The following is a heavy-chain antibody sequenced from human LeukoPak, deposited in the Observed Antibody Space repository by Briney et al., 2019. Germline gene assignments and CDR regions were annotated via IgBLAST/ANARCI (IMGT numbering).Heavy chain of an antibody. CDR3: ARAATTYFDY. D-gene: IGHD1-26*01. CDR2: ISSSSSYI. CDR1: GFTFSSYS. Sequence: GESLRLSCAASGFTFSSYSMNWVRQAPGKGLEWVSSISSSSSYIYYADSVKGRFTISRDNAKNSLYLQMSSLRAEDTAVYYCARAATTYFDYWGQGTLVTVSS. V-gene: IGHV3-21*01. J-gene: IGHJ4*02.